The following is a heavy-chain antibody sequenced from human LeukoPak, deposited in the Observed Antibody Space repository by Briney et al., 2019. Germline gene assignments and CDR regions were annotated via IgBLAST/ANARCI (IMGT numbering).Heavy chain of an antibody. V-gene: IGHV3-30*18. J-gene: IGHJ6*03. D-gene: IGHD3-3*01. CDR3: AKDLTIFGVVTPTMDV. CDR1: GFTFSSYG. CDR2: ISDDGSNK. Sequence: PGGSLRLSCAASGFTFSSYGMHWVRQAPGKGLEWVAVISDDGSNKYYADSVKGRFTISRDNSKNTLYLQMNSLRAEDTAVYYSAKDLTIFGVVTPTMDVWGKGTTVTVSS.